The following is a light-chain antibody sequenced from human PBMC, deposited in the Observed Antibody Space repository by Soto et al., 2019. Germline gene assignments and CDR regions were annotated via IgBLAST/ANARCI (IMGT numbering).Light chain of an antibody. CDR2: AVS. J-gene: IGLJ1*01. CDR1: SSDFGGYNF. CDR3: CSYTSYSSYV. V-gene: IGLV2-14*01. Sequence: QSALTQPASGSGSPGQSTTISCTGTSSDFGGYNFVSWYQHRPGKAPKLMIYAVSNRPSGVSNRFSGSKSGNTASLTISGLQAEDEADYYCCSYTSYSSYVFGTGTKVTVL.